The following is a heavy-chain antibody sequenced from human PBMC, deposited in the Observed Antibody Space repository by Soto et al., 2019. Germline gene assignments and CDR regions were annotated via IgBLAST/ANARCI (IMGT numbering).Heavy chain of an antibody. D-gene: IGHD4-17*01. Sequence: PEGSLRLSCAASGFTLSGYSMNWVRQAPGKGLEWVSSISTSSSYIHYADSVKGRFTISRDNAENSLYLQMNSLRAEDTAIYYCARETPLHPDYGGNALSDYWGQGTLVTVSS. V-gene: IGHV3-21*01. J-gene: IGHJ4*02. CDR2: ISTSSSYI. CDR3: ARETPLHPDYGGNALSDY. CDR1: GFTLSGYS.